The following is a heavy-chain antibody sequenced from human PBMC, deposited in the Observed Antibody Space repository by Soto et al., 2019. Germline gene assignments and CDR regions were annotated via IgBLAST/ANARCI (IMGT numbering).Heavy chain of an antibody. V-gene: IGHV4-59*01. J-gene: IGHJ6*02. Sequence: PSETLSLTCTVSGGSISSYYWSWIRQPPGKGLEWIGYIYYSGSTNYNPSLKSRVTISVDTSKNQFSLELSSVTAADTAVYYCARELDYYGMDVWGQGTTVTVSS. CDR1: GGSISSYY. CDR2: IYYSGST. CDR3: ARELDYYGMDV.